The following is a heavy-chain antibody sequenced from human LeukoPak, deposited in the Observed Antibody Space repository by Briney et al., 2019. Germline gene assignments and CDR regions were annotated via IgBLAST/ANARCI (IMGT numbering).Heavy chain of an antibody. Sequence: QPGGSLRLSCAASGFTFSSYAMSWVRQAPRKGLEWVSAISGSGGSTYYADSVKGRFTISRDNSKNTLYLQMNSLRAEDTAVYYCAKDAHLDAVWLSGFDYWGHGTLVTVSS. CDR3: AKDAHLDAVWLSGFDY. J-gene: IGHJ4*01. V-gene: IGHV3-23*01. D-gene: IGHD3-22*01. CDR1: GFTFSSYA. CDR2: ISGSGGST.